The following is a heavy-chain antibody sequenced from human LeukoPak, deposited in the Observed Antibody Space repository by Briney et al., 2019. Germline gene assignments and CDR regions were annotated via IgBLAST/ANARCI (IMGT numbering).Heavy chain of an antibody. V-gene: IGHV3-7*01. D-gene: IGHD5-18*01. CDR3: ARKGYSYLVYYFDY. CDR2: IKQDGSEK. Sequence: GGSLRLSCAVSGFTFSSYLMSWVRQAPGKGLEWVANIKQDGSEKYYVDSVKGRFTISRDNAKNSLYLQMNSLRAEDTAVYYCARKGYSYLVYYFDYWGQGTLVTVSS. CDR1: GFTFSSYL. J-gene: IGHJ4*02.